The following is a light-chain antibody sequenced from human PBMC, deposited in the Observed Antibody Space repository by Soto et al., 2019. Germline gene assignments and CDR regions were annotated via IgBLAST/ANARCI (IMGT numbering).Light chain of an antibody. CDR3: QQTYNPPRT. CDR2: AAS. Sequence: DIQLTHSPSSLSASVGDRVTITCRASETIARYLNWYQQKPGKAPNLLIYAASTLKSGFPSRFSGTGSGTDFTLTISRLQHEDFATYYCQQTYNPPRTFGQGTKVDIK. J-gene: IGKJ1*01. CDR1: ETIARY. V-gene: IGKV1-39*01.